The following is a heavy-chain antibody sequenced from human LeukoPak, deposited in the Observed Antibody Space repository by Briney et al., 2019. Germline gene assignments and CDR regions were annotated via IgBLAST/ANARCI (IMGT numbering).Heavy chain of an antibody. CDR1: GFTFSSYW. D-gene: IGHD4-17*01. V-gene: IGHV3-7*01. CDR2: IKQDGSEK. J-gene: IGHJ3*02. CDR3: ARGSGDYITGAFDI. Sequence: GGSLRLSCAASGFTFSSYWMSWVRQAPGKGLEWVANIKQDGSEKYYVDSVKGRFTISRDNAKNSLYLQMNSLRAEDTAIYYCARGSGDYITGAFDIWGQGTMVTVSS.